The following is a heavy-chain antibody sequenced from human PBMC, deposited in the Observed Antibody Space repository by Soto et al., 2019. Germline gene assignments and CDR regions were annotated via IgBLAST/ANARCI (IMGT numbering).Heavy chain of an antibody. V-gene: IGHV4-31*03. D-gene: IGHD1-26*01. J-gene: IGHJ4*02. CDR1: GGSISGGGYY. CDR2: IYYSGST. Sequence: QVQLQESGPGLVKPSQTLSLTCTVSGGSISGGGYYWIWISQHAGKGLEWIGYIYYSGSTYYNPSLKSRVTISVDTSKNQFSLKLSSVTAADTAVYYCAREGGIVGATAADYWGQGTLVTVSS. CDR3: AREGGIVGATAADY.